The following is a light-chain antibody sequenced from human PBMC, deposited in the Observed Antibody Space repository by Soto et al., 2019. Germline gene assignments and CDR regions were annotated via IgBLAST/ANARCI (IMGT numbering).Light chain of an antibody. CDR2: DAS. Sequence: EIVLTQSPATLSLSPGERATLSCRASQSLDNYLAWYQHKPGQPPRLLIYDASTRATDIPARFRGSGAGTDFTLTISGLEPEDFAVYDCQQRGRGPSFGGGTKVEIK. V-gene: IGKV3-11*01. J-gene: IGKJ4*01. CDR3: QQRGRGPS. CDR1: QSLDNY.